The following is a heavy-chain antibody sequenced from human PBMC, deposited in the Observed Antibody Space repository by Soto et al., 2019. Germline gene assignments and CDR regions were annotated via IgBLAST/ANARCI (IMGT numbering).Heavy chain of an antibody. Sequence: SETLSLTCTVSGGSISSGGYYWSWIRQHPGKGLEWIGYIYYSGSTYYNPSLKSRVTISVDTSKNQFSLKLSSVTAADTAVYYCARGVTLVRGVIHTPYFDYWGQGALVT. CDR2: IYYSGST. J-gene: IGHJ4*02. D-gene: IGHD3-10*01. CDR1: GGSISSGGYY. CDR3: ARGVTLVRGVIHTPYFDY. V-gene: IGHV4-31*03.